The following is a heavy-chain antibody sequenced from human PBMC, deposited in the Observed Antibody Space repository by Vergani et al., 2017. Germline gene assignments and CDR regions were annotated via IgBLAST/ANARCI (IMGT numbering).Heavy chain of an antibody. CDR2: IFSNDEK. D-gene: IGHD5-24*01. Sequence: QVTLKESGPVLVKPTETLTLTCTVSGSSLSNERVSVSWIRQPPGKALEWLAHIFSNDEKSYSTSLQTRLTISKDTSKNQVVLRMTNMDPVDTAMYYCAQILSKNGYNYDAFDIWGQGTMVIVSS. CDR1: GSSLSNERVS. CDR3: AQILSKNGYNYDAFDI. V-gene: IGHV2-26*01. J-gene: IGHJ3*02.